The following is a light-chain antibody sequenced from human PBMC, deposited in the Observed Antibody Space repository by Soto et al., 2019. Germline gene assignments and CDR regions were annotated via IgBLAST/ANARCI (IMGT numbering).Light chain of an antibody. CDR2: GAS. V-gene: IGKV3-15*01. Sequence: EIVMTQSPGTLSVSPGERATLSCRASQSVSSRLAWYQQKPGQAPRLLIYGASTRATGIPARFSGSGSGTEFTLPITSLQSEDFAVYYCQQYNDWPSLTFGGGTKVEIK. CDR1: QSVSSR. J-gene: IGKJ4*01. CDR3: QQYNDWPSLT.